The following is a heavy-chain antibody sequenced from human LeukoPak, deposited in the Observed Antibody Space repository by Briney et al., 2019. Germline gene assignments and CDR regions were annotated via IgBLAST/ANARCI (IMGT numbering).Heavy chain of an antibody. CDR1: GFSLSNDW. CDR3: ARGFCSSTSCYQGPFDF. V-gene: IGHV3-23*01. J-gene: IGHJ4*02. D-gene: IGHD2-2*01. Sequence: PGGSLRLSCAASGFSLSNDWMNWVRQAPGKGLEWVSTISGSGGSTYYADSVKGRFTISRDNSKNTLYLQMNSLRTEDTAVYYCARGFCSSTSCYQGPFDFWGQGTLVTVSS. CDR2: ISGSGGST.